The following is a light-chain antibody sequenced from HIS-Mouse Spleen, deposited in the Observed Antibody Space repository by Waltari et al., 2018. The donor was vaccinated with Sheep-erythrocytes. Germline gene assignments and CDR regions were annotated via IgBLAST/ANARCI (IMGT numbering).Light chain of an antibody. CDR1: NIGSKS. CDR3: QVWKV. Sequence: SYVLTQPPSVSVAPGKTARITCGGNNIGSKSVHWYQQKPGQAPVLAVYDDRDRPSGIPEGFAGSNSGNTATLTISRVEAGDEADYDCQVWKVCGGGTKLTVL. V-gene: IGLV3-21*03. J-gene: IGLJ2*01. CDR2: DDR.